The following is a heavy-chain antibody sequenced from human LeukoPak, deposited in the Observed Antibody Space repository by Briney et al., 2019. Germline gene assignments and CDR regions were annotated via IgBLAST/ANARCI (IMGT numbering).Heavy chain of an antibody. CDR3: VKESAGGQDDY. J-gene: IGHJ4*02. Sequence: GGSLRLSCAASGFTFSSYWMTWVRQAPGKGLEWVSAISGSGGSTYYADSVKGRFTISRDNSKNTLYLQMNSLRAEDTAVYYCVKESAGGQDDYWGQGTLVTVSS. V-gene: IGHV3-23*01. CDR2: ISGSGGST. CDR1: GFTFSSYW. D-gene: IGHD4-23*01.